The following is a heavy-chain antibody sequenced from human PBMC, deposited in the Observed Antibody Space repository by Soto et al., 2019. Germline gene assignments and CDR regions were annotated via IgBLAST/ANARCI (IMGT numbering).Heavy chain of an antibody. V-gene: IGHV3-48*03. D-gene: IGHD3-3*01. CDR2: ISSSGSTI. J-gene: IGHJ4*02. Sequence: QTGGSLRLSXAASGFTFSSYEMNWVRQAPGKGLEWVSYISSSGSTIYYADSVKGRFTISRDNAKNSLYLQMNSLRAEDTAVYYCARGPVITIFGVGIQAYWGQGTLVTVSS. CDR1: GFTFSSYE. CDR3: ARGPVITIFGVGIQAY.